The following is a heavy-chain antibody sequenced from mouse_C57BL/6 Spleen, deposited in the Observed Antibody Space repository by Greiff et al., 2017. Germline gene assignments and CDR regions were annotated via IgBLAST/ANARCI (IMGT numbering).Heavy chain of an antibody. CDR3: ARSGDYDEGFDY. V-gene: IGHV1-81*01. J-gene: IGHJ2*01. CDR2: IYPRSGNT. CDR1: GYTFTSYG. Sequence: QVQLQQSGAELARPGASVKLSCKASGYTFTSYGISWVKQRTGQGLEWIGEIYPRSGNTYYNEKFKGKATLTADKSTSTAYMELRSLTSEDSAVYFCARSGDYDEGFDYWGQGTTLTVSS. D-gene: IGHD2-4*01.